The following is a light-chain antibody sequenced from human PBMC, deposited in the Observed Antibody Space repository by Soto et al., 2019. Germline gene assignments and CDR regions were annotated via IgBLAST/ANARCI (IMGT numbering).Light chain of an antibody. V-gene: IGKV1-33*01. CDR2: DVS. CDR3: QHYDTLLLT. CDR1: QDIGNF. Sequence: DIQMTQSPSSLSASVGDRVTITCQASQDIGNFLNWYQQKPGQAPKLLIYDVSNLQSGVPSRYSGSGSGTDFSFTIRSLQPEDVAIYYCQHYDTLLLTFGGGTKVEIK. J-gene: IGKJ4*01.